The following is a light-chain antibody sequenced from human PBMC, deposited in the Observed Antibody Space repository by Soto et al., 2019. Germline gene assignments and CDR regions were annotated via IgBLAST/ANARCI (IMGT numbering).Light chain of an antibody. V-gene: IGKV3-20*01. CDR1: QSVSSSY. Sequence: EIVLTQSPGTLSLSPGERATLSCRASQSVSSSYLAWYQQKTGQAPRLLIYGASSRATGIPDRFSGSGSGTDFTLTISRLESEDFAVYYWQQYGSTPRTFGQGTKVEIK. J-gene: IGKJ1*01. CDR3: QQYGSTPRT. CDR2: GAS.